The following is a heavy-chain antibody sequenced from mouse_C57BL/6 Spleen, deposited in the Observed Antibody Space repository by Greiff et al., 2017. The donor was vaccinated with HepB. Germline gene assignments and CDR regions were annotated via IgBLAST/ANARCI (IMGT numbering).Heavy chain of an antibody. Sequence: VQLQQPGAELVKPGASVKMSCKASGYTFTSYWITWVKQRPGQGLEWLGDIYPGSGSTNYNEKFKSKATLTVDTSSSTAYMQLSSLTSEDSAVYYCARRVTTGSPFDYWGQGTTLTVSS. D-gene: IGHD1-1*01. CDR3: ARRVTTGSPFDY. CDR1: GYTFTSYW. V-gene: IGHV1-55*01. J-gene: IGHJ2*01. CDR2: IYPGSGST.